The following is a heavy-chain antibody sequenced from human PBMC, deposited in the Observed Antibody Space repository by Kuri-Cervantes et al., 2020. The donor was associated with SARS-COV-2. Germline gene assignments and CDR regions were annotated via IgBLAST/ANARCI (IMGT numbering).Heavy chain of an antibody. CDR2: ISSSGSTI. D-gene: IGHD2-2*01. Sequence: GGSLRLSCAASGFTFSSYEMNWVCQAPGKGLECVSYISSSGSTIYYADSVKGRFTISRDNAKNSLYLQMNSLRAEDTAVYYCARVVVVVPAARVYYYYMDVWGKGTTVTVSS. J-gene: IGHJ6*03. CDR1: GFTFSSYE. CDR3: ARVVVVVPAARVYYYYMDV. V-gene: IGHV3-48*03.